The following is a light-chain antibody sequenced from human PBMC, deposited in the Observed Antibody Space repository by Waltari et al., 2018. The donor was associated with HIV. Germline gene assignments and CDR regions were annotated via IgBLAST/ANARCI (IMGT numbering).Light chain of an antibody. CDR3: MQARQTLFT. CDR2: LGA. CDR1: QSLLHSNGYNY. J-gene: IGKJ3*01. V-gene: IGKV2-28*01. Sequence: DIVMTQSPLSLSVTPGQPASISCRSSQSLLHSNGYNYLGWYLQKPGQSPQLLIYLGANRASGVPDRFRGSGSGTDFTLKISRVEAEDVGVYYCMQARQTLFTFGPGTKVDIK.